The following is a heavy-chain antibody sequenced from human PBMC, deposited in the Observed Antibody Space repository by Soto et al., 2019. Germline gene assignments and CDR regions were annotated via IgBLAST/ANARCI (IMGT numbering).Heavy chain of an antibody. V-gene: IGHV4-30-4*01. Sequence: SETLSLTCTVSGGSISSGDYYWSWIRQPPGKGLEWIGYIYYSGSTYYNPSLKSRVTISVDTSKNQFSLKLSSVTAADTAVYYCASGDLGYCSGGSCYEFDPWGQGTLVTVSS. D-gene: IGHD2-15*01. CDR3: ASGDLGYCSGGSCYEFDP. J-gene: IGHJ5*02. CDR2: IYYSGST. CDR1: GGSISSGDYY.